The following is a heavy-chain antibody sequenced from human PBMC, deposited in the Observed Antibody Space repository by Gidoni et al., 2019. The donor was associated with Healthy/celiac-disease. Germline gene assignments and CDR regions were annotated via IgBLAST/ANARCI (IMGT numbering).Heavy chain of an antibody. J-gene: IGHJ6*02. CDR1: GFTFSSYW. V-gene: IGHV3-74*01. D-gene: IGHD4-4*01. CDR2: INSDGSST. Sequence: EVQLVESGGGLVQPGGSLRLSCAASGFTFSSYWMHWVRQAPGKGLVWVSRINSDGSSTSYADSVKGRFTISRDNAKNTLYLQMNSLRAEDTAVYYCASQLTTLTPLVDYYYGMDVWGQGTTVTVSS. CDR3: ASQLTTLTPLVDYYYGMDV.